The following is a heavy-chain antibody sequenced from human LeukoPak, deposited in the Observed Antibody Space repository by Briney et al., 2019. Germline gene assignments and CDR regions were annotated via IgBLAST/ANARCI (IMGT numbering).Heavy chain of an antibody. V-gene: IGHV1-2*06. J-gene: IGHJ5*02. CDR1: GYTFTGYY. CDR3: ARDGWYYYDSSGYWFDP. Sequence: ASVKVSCKASGYTFTGYYMHWVRQAPGQGLEWIGRINPHSGGTNYAQKFQGRVTMTRDTSISTAYMELSRLRSDDTAVYYCARDGWYYYDSSGYWFDPWGQGTLVTVSS. CDR2: INPHSGGT. D-gene: IGHD3-22*01.